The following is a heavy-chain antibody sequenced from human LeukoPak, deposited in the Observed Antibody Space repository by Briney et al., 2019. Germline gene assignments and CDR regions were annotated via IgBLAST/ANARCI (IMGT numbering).Heavy chain of an antibody. CDR1: GFTFSSYW. V-gene: IGHV3-7*03. Sequence: GGSLRLSCAASGFTFSSYWMSWVRQAPGKGLEWVAHIKQDGSEKYYVDSVKGRFTISRDNAKNSLYLQMNSLRAEDTAVYYCARVATGYSSSWYSAEYFQHWDQGTLVTVSS. CDR2: IKQDGSEK. J-gene: IGHJ1*01. CDR3: ARVATGYSSSWYSAEYFQH. D-gene: IGHD6-13*01.